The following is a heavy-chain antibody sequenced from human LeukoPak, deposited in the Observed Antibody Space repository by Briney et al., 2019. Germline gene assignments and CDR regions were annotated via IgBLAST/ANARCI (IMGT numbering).Heavy chain of an antibody. CDR3: ARDSSPYDYVWGSYRYTFDY. CDR1: GYTFTGYY. J-gene: IGHJ4*02. V-gene: IGHV1-2*02. D-gene: IGHD3-16*02. CDR2: INPNSGGT. Sequence: GASVKVSCKASGYTFTGYYMHWVRQAPGQGLEWMGWINPNSGGTNYAQKFQGRVTMTRDTSISTAYMELSRLRSDDTAVYYCARDSSPYDYVWGSYRYTFDYWGQGTLVTVSS.